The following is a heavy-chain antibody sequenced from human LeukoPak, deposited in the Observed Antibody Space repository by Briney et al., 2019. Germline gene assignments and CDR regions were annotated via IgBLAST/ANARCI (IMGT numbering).Heavy chain of an antibody. D-gene: IGHD4/OR15-4a*01. CDR2: IIPIFGTA. J-gene: IGHJ5*02. V-gene: IGHV1-69*06. Sequence: GASVKVSCKASGGTFSSYAISWVRQAPGQGLEWMGGIIPIFGTANYAQKFQGRVTITADKSTSTAYMELSSLRSEDTAVYYCARNAKYIKPGNGFDPWARGTRVT. CDR3: ARNAKYIKPGNGFDP. CDR1: GGTFSSYA.